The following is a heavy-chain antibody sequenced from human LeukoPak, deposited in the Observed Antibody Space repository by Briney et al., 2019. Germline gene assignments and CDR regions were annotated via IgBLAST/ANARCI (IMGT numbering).Heavy chain of an antibody. CDR2: IWYDGSNK. D-gene: IGHD5-24*01. V-gene: IGHV3-30*19. CDR3: ARSPLDGYNYLDY. Sequence: GGSLRLSCAASGFTFSSYGMHWVRQAPGKGLEWVAAIWYDGSNKYYADSVKGRFTISRDNPKNTLYVQMNSLRPEDTAVYYCARSPLDGYNYLDYWGQGTLVTVSS. J-gene: IGHJ4*02. CDR1: GFTFSSYG.